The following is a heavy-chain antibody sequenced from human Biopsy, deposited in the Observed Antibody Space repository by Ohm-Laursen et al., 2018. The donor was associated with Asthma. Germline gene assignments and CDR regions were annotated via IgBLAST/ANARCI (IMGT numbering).Heavy chain of an antibody. Sequence: ASVTVSCKTSGYTFNSAGITWVRQAPGQGLEWMGWIGVYNGNTKVAQKLQDRVTMITDTSTSTAYMELRSLRSDDTAVYFCARAVDYSHYYGIDVWGQGTTVTVS. D-gene: IGHD3-10*01. CDR2: IGVYNGNT. CDR3: ARAVDYSHYYGIDV. V-gene: IGHV1-18*01. CDR1: GYTFNSAG. J-gene: IGHJ6*02.